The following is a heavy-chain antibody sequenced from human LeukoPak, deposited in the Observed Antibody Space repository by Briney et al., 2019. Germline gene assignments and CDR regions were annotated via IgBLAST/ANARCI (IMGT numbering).Heavy chain of an antibody. CDR1: GVSISSNY. V-gene: IGHV4-59*12. CDR3: ARERMVRGVTGSFDY. J-gene: IGHJ4*02. CDR2: VSYSGST. Sequence: PSETLSLTCTVSGVSISSNYWSWIRQPPGKGLEWIGYVSYSGSTKYNPSLMSRVTISVDTSKSQFSLRLSSVTAADTAVYYCARERMVRGVTGSFDYWGQGTLVTVSS. D-gene: IGHD3-10*01.